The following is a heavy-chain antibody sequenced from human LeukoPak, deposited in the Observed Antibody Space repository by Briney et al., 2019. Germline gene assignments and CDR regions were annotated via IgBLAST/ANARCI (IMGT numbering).Heavy chain of an antibody. Sequence: SETLSLTCTVSGGSIGSGSYYWSWIRQPAGKGLEWIGRIYTSGSTNYNPSLKSRVTISVDTSKNQFSLKLSSVTAADTAVYYCARAAPRVHYYYYMDVWGKGTTVTVSS. CDR3: ARAAPRVHYYYYMDV. V-gene: IGHV4-61*02. J-gene: IGHJ6*03. CDR2: IYTSGST. CDR1: GGSIGSGSYY.